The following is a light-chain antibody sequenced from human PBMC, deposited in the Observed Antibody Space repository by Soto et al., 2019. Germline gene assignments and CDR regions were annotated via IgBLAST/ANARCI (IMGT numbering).Light chain of an antibody. J-gene: IGKJ3*01. CDR3: HQYNSWPRGT. CDR2: GAS. V-gene: IGKV3-15*01. CDR1: QSVNLN. Sequence: EIMMTQSPGTLSVSPGEGATLSCTASQSVNLNLAWYQQKPGQPPRLLLYGASTRATGIPVRFRGSGSRTEFSLAISSLLSKDSSVYYCHQYNSWPRGTFGPGTKVEIK.